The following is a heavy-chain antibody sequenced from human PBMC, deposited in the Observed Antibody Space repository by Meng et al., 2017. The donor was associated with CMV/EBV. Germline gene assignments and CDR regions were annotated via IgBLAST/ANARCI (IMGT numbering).Heavy chain of an antibody. V-gene: IGHV3-30*02. CDR2: IRYDGSNK. CDR3: AKDLSCSSTSCYLY. CDR1: GSTFSSYG. J-gene: IGHJ4*02. D-gene: IGHD2-2*01. Sequence: GESLKISCAASGSTFSSYGMHWVRQAPGKGLEWVAFIRYDGSNKYYADSVKGRFTISRDNPKNTLYLQMNSLRAEDTAVYYCAKDLSCSSTSCYLYWGQGTLVTVSS.